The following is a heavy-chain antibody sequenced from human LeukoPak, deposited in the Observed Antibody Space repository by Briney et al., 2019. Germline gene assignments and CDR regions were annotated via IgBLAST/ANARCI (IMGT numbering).Heavy chain of an antibody. J-gene: IGHJ5*02. V-gene: IGHV4-59*01. CDR3: ARGQLGYWFDP. CDR2: IYYSGST. CDR1: GGSISSYY. Sequence: PSATLSLTCSVSGGSISSYYWSWIRQPPGKGLEWIGYIYYSGSTNYNPSLKSRVTISVDTSKNQFSLKLTSVTAADTAVYYCARGQLGYWFDPWGQGTLVTVSS. D-gene: IGHD6-13*01.